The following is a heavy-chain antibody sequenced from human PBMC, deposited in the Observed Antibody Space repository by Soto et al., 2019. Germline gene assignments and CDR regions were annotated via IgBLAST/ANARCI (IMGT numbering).Heavy chain of an antibody. CDR1: GFTFSDHY. V-gene: IGHV3-72*01. CDR3: GRRGTSGSVGLDY. J-gene: IGHJ4*02. CDR2: IRNRANSYTT. D-gene: IGHD1-26*01. Sequence: EAQLVESVGGFVQPGGSLRLSCAVSGFTFSDHYMDWVRQAPGKGLEWVGRIRNRANSYTTEYAASVKGRFTISRDDSKNSLYLQMNSLKAEDTAMYYCGRRGTSGSVGLDYWGQGTLVTVSS.